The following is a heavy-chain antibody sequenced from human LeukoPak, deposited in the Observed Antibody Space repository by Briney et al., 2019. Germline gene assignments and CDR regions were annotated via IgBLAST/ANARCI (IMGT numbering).Heavy chain of an antibody. CDR3: ARNRYSGSYSDY. V-gene: IGHV3-21*01. J-gene: IGHJ4*02. D-gene: IGHD1-26*01. CDR1: GFTFSSYS. CDR2: ISSSSSYI. Sequence: GGSLRLSCAASGFTFSSYSMNWVRQAPGKGLEWVSSISSSSSYIYYADSVKGRFTISRDNAKDSLYLQMNSLRAEDTVVYYCARNRYSGSYSDYWGQGTLVTVSS.